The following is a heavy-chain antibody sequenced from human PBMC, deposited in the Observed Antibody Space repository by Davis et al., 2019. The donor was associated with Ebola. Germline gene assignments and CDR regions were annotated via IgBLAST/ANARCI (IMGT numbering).Heavy chain of an antibody. J-gene: IGHJ4*02. V-gene: IGHV4-59*01. Sequence: SETLSLTCTVSGGSISSYYWSWIRQPPGKGLEWIGYIYYSGSTNSNPSLKSRVTISVDTSKNQFSLKLSSVTAADTAVYYCARAPRFLEWLLFDYWGQGTLVTVSS. CDR2: IYYSGST. CDR3: ARAPRFLEWLLFDY. CDR1: GGSISSYY. D-gene: IGHD3-3*01.